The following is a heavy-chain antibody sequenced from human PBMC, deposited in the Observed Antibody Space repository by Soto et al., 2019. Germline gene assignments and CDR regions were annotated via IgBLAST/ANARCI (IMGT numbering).Heavy chain of an antibody. CDR2: INHSGST. CDR1: GGSFSGYY. Sequence: QVQLQQWGAGLLKPSETLSLTCAVYGGSFSGYYWSWIRQPPGKGLEWIGEINHSGSTNYNPSLKSRVTISVDTSKNQFSLKLSSVTAADTAVYYCARGPYCGGDCRGPLGWFDPWGQGTLVTVSS. CDR3: ARGPYCGGDCRGPLGWFDP. V-gene: IGHV4-34*01. D-gene: IGHD2-21*02. J-gene: IGHJ5*02.